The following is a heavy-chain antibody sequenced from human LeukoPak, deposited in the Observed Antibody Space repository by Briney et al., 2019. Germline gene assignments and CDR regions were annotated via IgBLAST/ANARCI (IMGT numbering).Heavy chain of an antibody. CDR2: ISGSGGRT. J-gene: IGHJ5*02. CDR3: ARSPGYGDSWFDP. CDR1: GFSFSNYA. Sequence: GGSLRLSCAASGFSFSNYAMNWVRQAPGKGLEWVSGISGSGGRTYYADSVKGRFSISRDNSKNTLYLQMNSLRAEDTAVYYCARSPGYGDSWFDPWGQGTLVTVSS. D-gene: IGHD4-17*01. V-gene: IGHV3-23*01.